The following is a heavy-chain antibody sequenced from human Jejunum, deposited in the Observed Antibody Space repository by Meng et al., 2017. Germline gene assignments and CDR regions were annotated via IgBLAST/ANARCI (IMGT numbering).Heavy chain of an antibody. CDR2: ISDSGTT. D-gene: IGHD5-24*01. Sequence: QVQLQESGSGLVRPSVTLSLTSTVSGGSVSSIFYYWSWIRQPPGKGLEWIGYISDSGTTNYNPSLKSRVTMSVDTSKNHFSLKLTSVTAADTAVYFCARDSETYPTYFDYWGQGTLVTVSS. V-gene: IGHV4-61*03. J-gene: IGHJ4*02. CDR3: ARDSETYPTYFDY. CDR1: GGSVSSIFYY.